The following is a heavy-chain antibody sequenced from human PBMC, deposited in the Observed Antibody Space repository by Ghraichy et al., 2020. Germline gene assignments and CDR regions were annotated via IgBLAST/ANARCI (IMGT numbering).Heavy chain of an antibody. Sequence: ASVKVSCKASGYTFTSYGISWVRQAPGQGLEWMGWISAYNGNTNYAQKLQGRVTMTTDTSTSTAYMELRSLRSDDTAVYYCARGYYYGSGSYYNVSPYYYYGMDVWGQGTTVTVSS. CDR2: ISAYNGNT. D-gene: IGHD3-10*01. V-gene: IGHV1-18*01. J-gene: IGHJ6*02. CDR3: ARGYYYGSGSYYNVSPYYYYGMDV. CDR1: GYTFTSYG.